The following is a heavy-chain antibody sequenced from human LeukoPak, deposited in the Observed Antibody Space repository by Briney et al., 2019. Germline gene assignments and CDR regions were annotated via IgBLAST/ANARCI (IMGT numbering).Heavy chain of an antibody. D-gene: IGHD3-9*01. CDR2: IRYDGSTK. V-gene: IGHV3-30*02. J-gene: IGHJ4*02. Sequence: GGSLRLSCAASGFTFSSFGMHWVRQAPGKGLEWVAFIRYDGSTKHYADSVQGRFTISRDNSKNTLYLQMNSLGAEDTGVYYCAKDRGSRNEILTGRPRASMDFDYWGQGNLVTVSS. CDR1: GFTFSSFG. CDR3: AKDRGSRNEILTGRPRASMDFDY.